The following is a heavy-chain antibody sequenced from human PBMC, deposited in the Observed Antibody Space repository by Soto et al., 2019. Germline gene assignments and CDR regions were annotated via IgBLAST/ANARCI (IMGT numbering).Heavy chain of an antibody. CDR1: GGSFSGYY. V-gene: IGHV4-34*01. Sequence: QVQLQQWGAGLLKPSETLSLTCAVYGGSFSGYYWRWIRRPPGKGLEWIGEINHSGSTNYNKSLKSRVTISVDTSKNQFSLKLSSVTAADTAVYYCARGDCSGGSCLPFDFWGQGTLVTVSS. CDR3: ARGDCSGGSCLPFDF. D-gene: IGHD2-15*01. CDR2: INHSGST. J-gene: IGHJ4*02.